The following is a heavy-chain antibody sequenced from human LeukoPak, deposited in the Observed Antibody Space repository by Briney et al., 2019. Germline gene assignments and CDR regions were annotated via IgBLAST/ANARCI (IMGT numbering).Heavy chain of an antibody. Sequence: GGSLRLSCAASGFIFSSYAMHWVRQAPGKGLEWVAVISYDGSNKYYADSVKGRFTISRDNSKNTLYLQMNSLRAEDTAVYYCAKVARRDFDWFQAGAFDIWGQGTMVTVSS. V-gene: IGHV3-30-3*01. CDR1: GFIFSSYA. CDR2: ISYDGSNK. D-gene: IGHD3-9*01. CDR3: AKVARRDFDWFQAGAFDI. J-gene: IGHJ3*02.